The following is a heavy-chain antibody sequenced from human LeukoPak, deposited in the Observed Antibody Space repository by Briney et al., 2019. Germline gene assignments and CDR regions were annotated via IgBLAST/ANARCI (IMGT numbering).Heavy chain of an antibody. CDR1: GFTFSSYE. CDR2: ISSSGSTI. V-gene: IGHV3-48*03. CDR3: ARDSYRVVPFDY. J-gene: IGHJ4*02. D-gene: IGHD3-3*01. Sequence: GGSLRLSCAASGFTFSSYEMNWVRQAPGKGPEWVSYISSSGSTIYYADSVKGRFTISRDNAKNSLYLQMNSLRAEDTAVYYCARDSYRVVPFDYWGQGTLVTVSS.